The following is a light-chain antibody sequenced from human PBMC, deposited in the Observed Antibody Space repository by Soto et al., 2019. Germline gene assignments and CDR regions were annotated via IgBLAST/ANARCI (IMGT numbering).Light chain of an antibody. CDR3: QQRGSWPLT. CDR2: DAS. CDR1: QSVSSY. V-gene: IGKV3-11*01. Sequence: EIVLTQSPATLSLSPGERATLSCRASQSVSSYLAWYQHKPGQAPRLLIYDASNRATGIPARFSGSGSGTDFTLTICSLEPEDFAVYYCQQRGSWPLTFGGGTKVEIK. J-gene: IGKJ4*01.